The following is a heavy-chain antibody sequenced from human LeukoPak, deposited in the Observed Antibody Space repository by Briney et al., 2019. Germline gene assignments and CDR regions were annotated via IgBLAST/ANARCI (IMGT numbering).Heavy chain of an antibody. Sequence: GGSLRLSCAASKFTFRRYSMNWVRQAPGKELEWVSYISSSSSTIYYADSAKGRFTISRDNAKNSLYLQMNRLRAEDTAVYYCARATSGSYGSDAFEIWGQGTMVTVPS. CDR3: ARATSGSYGSDAFEI. CDR1: KFTFRRYS. D-gene: IGHD5-18*01. J-gene: IGHJ3*02. CDR2: ISSSSSTI. V-gene: IGHV3-48*01.